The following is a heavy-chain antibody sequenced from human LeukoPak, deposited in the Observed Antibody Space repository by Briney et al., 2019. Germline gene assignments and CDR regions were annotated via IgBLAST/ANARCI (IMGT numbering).Heavy chain of an antibody. D-gene: IGHD3-22*01. CDR2: IYHSGST. CDR3: ARERVYDSSGYYPYYYYGMDV. V-gene: IGHV4-30-2*01. Sequence: PSETLSLTCAVSGGSISSGGYSWSWIRQPPGKGLEWIGYIYHSGSTNYNPSLKSRVTISVDTSKNQFSLKLSSVTAADTAVYYCARERVYDSSGYYPYYYYGMDVWGQGTTVTVSS. CDR1: GGSISSGGYS. J-gene: IGHJ6*02.